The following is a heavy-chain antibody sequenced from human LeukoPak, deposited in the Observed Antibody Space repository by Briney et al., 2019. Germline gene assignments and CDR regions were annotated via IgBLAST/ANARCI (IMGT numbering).Heavy chain of an antibody. CDR3: ARDTRIQLWNWFDP. CDR1: GYTFTSYG. D-gene: IGHD5-18*01. J-gene: IGHJ5*02. CDR2: ISAYNGKT. Sequence: GASVKVSCKASGYTFTSYGISWVRQAPGQGLEWMGWISAYNGKTNYAQKLQGRVTMTTDTSTSTAYMELRSLRSDDTAVYYCARDTRIQLWNWFDPWGQGTLVTVSS. V-gene: IGHV1-18*01.